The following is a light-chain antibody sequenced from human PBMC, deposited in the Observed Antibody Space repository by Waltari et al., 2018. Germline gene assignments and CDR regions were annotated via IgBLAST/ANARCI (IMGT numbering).Light chain of an antibody. J-gene: IGKJ4*01. CDR2: WAS. CDR1: QSVLYSSNNKNY. Sequence: DIVMTQSPDSLAVSLGERATINCKSSQSVLYSSNNKNYLARYQKKPGQPPKLLIYWASPREAGGPDRFSGSGSGTDFTLTISSLQADDVAIYYCQQYYSSPLNCGGGTKVEIK. V-gene: IGKV4-1*01. CDR3: QQYYSSPLN.